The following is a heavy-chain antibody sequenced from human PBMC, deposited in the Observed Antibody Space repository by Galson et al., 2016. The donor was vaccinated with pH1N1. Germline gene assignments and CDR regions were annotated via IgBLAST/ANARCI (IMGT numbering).Heavy chain of an antibody. CDR2: IIPILGMT. CDR1: GVTFSTYA. Sequence: SVKVSCKASGVTFSTYAIAWVRQAPGQGLEWMGRIIPILGMTNYAQKFQGRVTITADTSTYTTHMELSSLRSEDTAMYYCARDRHKGDDRASDYWGQGTLVTVSS. D-gene: IGHD5-12*01. CDR3: ARDRHKGDDRASDY. J-gene: IGHJ4*02. V-gene: IGHV1-69*04.